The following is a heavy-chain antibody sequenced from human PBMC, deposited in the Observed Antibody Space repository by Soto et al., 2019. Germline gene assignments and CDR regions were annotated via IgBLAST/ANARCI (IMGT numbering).Heavy chain of an antibody. D-gene: IGHD3-10*01. J-gene: IGHJ4*02. V-gene: IGHV1-46*01. CDR2: INPSTGTT. CDR1: GYTFTNDY. CDR3: ARAWWDRVRGVKEFDS. Sequence: QVPLVQSGAEVKKPGASVKVSCKASGYTFTNDYMHWVRQAPGQGLEWMGIINPSTGTTSYAQKFQGRVTMTRDTSTSTVHMELSSPRSDDTAVYYCARAWWDRVRGVKEFDSWGQGTLVTVSS.